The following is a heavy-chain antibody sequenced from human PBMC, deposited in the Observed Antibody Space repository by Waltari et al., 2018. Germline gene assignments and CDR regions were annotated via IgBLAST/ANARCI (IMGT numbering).Heavy chain of an antibody. CDR1: GYTFTSYA. D-gene: IGHD3-3*01. CDR3: ASHDFWSGYYYDY. Sequence: QVQLVQSGAEVKKPGASVKVSCKASGYTFTSYAMHWVRQAPGQRLGWMGWISAGNGKTKDSQRFQGSVTLPRGTSGSTAYMELSSLRSEDTAVYYCASHDFWSGYYYDYWGQGTLVTVSS. V-gene: IGHV1-3*01. J-gene: IGHJ4*02. CDR2: ISAGNGKT.